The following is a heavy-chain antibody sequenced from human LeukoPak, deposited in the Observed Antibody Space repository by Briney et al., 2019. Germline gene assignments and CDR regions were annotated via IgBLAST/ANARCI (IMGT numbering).Heavy chain of an antibody. CDR3: AREDGGNKDDAFDI. CDR1: GGTFSSYA. CDR2: IIPIFGTA. V-gene: IGHV1-69*01. Sequence: SVKVSCKASGGTFSSYAISWVRQAPGQGLEWMGGIIPIFGTANYAQKFQGRVTITADESTSAAYMELSSLRSEDTAVYYCAREDGGNKDDAFDIWGQGTMVTVSS. J-gene: IGHJ3*02. D-gene: IGHD4-23*01.